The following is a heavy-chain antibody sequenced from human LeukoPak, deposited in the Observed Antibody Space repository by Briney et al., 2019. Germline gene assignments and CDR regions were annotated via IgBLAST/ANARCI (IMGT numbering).Heavy chain of an antibody. CDR2: INEGGNLK. CDR3: ARVGKNGWDFDH. V-gene: IGHV3-7*01. CDR1: GFTFSAYW. D-gene: IGHD6-19*01. J-gene: IGHJ4*02. Sequence: PGESLRLSCAASGFTFSAYWMTWVRQAPGKGLEWVANINEGGNLKYYVDSVKGRFTISRDNTKNSLYLQMNTLRAEDTAVYYCARVGKNGWDFDHWGQGTLVTVSS.